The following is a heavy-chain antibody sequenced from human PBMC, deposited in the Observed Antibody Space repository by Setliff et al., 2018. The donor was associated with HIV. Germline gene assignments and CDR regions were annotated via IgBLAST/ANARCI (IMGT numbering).Heavy chain of an antibody. CDR1: GGSFSDYF. D-gene: IGHD4-17*01. CDR2: INHTGST. Sequence: ETLSLTCAVYGGSFSDYFWSWIRQPPGKRLEWIGEINHTGSTKYNPSLKSRVTVSLDMSKNQFSLRLSSVTAADTAVYYCAALTTGYYFDYWGQGTLVTVSS. CDR3: AALTTGYYFDY. J-gene: IGHJ4*01. V-gene: IGHV4-34*01.